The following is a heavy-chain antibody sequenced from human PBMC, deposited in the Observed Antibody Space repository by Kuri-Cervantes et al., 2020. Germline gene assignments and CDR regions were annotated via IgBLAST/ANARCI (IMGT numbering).Heavy chain of an antibody. V-gene: IGHV4-39*01. D-gene: IGHD6-19*01. CDR1: GGSISSSSYY. Sequence: SETLSLTCTVSGGSISSSSYYWGWIRQPPGKGLEWIGSIYYSGSTYYNPSLKSRVTISVDTSKNQSSLKLSSVTAADTAVYYCANIAVAGKGYWGQGTLVTVSS. CDR2: IYYSGST. CDR3: ANIAVAGKGY. J-gene: IGHJ4*02.